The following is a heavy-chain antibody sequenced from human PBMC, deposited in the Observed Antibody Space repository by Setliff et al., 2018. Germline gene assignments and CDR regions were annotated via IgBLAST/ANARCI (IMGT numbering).Heavy chain of an antibody. CDR1: GYILNSYG. D-gene: IGHD2-8*01. Sequence: ASVKVSCKASGYILNSYGVSWVRQAPGQGLEWMGWISSYNNDVTNYLQRFQGRVTMTTDTSTSAAYMELRSLGSDDTAVYYCSRLVRYCTRTTCQRLSGGEFWGQGTLVTVSS. J-gene: IGHJ4*02. CDR3: SRLVRYCTRTTCQRLSGGEF. CDR2: ISSYNNDVT. V-gene: IGHV1-18*01.